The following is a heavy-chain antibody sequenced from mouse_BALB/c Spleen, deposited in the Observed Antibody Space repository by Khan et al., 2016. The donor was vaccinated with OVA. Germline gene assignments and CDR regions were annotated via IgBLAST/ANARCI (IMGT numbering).Heavy chain of an antibody. CDR1: KYTFTDYY. V-gene: IGHV1-26*01. CDR3: ARGLFDV. CDR2: INPNNGDT. Sequence: EVQLQQSGPELVKPGASVKMSCKASKYTFTDYYMKWLKQSQGKSLEWIGDINPNNGDTFYNQKFKDKATLTVDKSSSTAYMQLKSLTSEDSAVYYCARGLFDVWGAGTTVTVSS. J-gene: IGHJ1*01.